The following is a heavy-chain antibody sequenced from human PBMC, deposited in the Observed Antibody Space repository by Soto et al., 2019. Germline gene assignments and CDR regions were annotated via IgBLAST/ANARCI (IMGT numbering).Heavy chain of an antibody. CDR2: IYYSGST. V-gene: IGHV4-39*01. CDR3: ARLRIAAHFDY. CDR1: GGSISSSSYY. D-gene: IGHD6-6*01. J-gene: IGHJ4*02. Sequence: QLQLQESGPGLVKPSETLSLTCTVSGGSISSSSYYWGWIRQPPGKGLQWIGSIYYSGSTYYNPSLKSRVTISVDTSKNQFSLKLSSVTAADTAVYYCARLRIAAHFDYWGQGTLVTVSS.